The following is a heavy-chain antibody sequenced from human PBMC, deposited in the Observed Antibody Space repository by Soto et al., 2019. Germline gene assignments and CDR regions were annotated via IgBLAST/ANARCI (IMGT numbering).Heavy chain of an antibody. V-gene: IGHV4-31*03. CDR3: ARSGIRYFPYSFDP. CDR2: IYYSGST. Sequence: TLSLTCTVSGGSISSGGYYWSWIRQHPGKGLEWIGYIYYSGSTYYNPSLKSRVTISVDTSKNQFSLKLSSVTAADTAVYYCARSGIRYFPYSFDPWGQGTLVTVSS. D-gene: IGHD3-9*01. J-gene: IGHJ5*02. CDR1: GGSISSGGYY.